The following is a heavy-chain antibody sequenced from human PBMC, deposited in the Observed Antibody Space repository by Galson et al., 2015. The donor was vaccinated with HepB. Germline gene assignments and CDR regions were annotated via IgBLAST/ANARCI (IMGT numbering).Heavy chain of an antibody. V-gene: IGHV1-18*01. D-gene: IGHD3-16*02. CDR2: ISAYNGNT. CDR3: ARDLSGYDYIWASHRYNPHWGY. CDR1: GYTFTGYG. J-gene: IGHJ4*02. Sequence: SVKVSCKASGYTFTGYGISWVRQAPGQGLEWMGWISAYNGNTDYAQKFQDRVTMTTYTSMSTAYMELRSLRSDDTAVYYCARDLSGYDYIWASHRYNPHWGYWGQGTLVTVSS.